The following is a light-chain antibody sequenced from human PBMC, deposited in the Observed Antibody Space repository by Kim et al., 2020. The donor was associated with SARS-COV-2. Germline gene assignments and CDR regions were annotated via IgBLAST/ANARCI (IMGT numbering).Light chain of an antibody. CDR1: QDISKN. Sequence: ASVGNRVTITGQANQDISKNINLCQQKTGKAPQLLISDASNLETGVPSRFGGSGSGTHFSFTISSLQPEDIATYYCQQYDNLPLTFGGGTKVDIK. V-gene: IGKV1-33*01. CDR2: DAS. J-gene: IGKJ4*01. CDR3: QQYDNLPLT.